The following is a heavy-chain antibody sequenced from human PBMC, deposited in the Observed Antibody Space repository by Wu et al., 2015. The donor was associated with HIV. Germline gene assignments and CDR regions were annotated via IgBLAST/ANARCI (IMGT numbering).Heavy chain of an antibody. CDR2: IIPIYIRA. D-gene: IGHD2-2*01. V-gene: IGHV1-69*01. Sequence: VQLVQSGTDVRKPGASVKVSCKASGDDFSTSTFTWVRQTPGQGLQWLGGIIPIYIRANYARKFQGRVTITADEFTNTVYLELRSLKSEDTAIYYCATGEEESAALEYWGQGTLVSVSS. J-gene: IGHJ4*02. CDR1: GDDFSTST. CDR3: ATGEEESAALEY.